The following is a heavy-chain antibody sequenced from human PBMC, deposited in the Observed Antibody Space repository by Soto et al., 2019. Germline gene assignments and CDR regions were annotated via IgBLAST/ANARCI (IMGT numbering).Heavy chain of an antibody. J-gene: IGHJ6*02. D-gene: IGHD2-15*01. CDR2: ISYDGSNK. V-gene: IGHV3-30*18. CDR1: GFTFSSYG. Sequence: VQLVESGGGLVQPGGSLRLSCAASGFTFSSYGMHWVRQAPGKGLEWVAVISYDGSNKYYADSVKGRFTISRDNSKNTLYLQMNSLRAEDTAVYYCAKDRTHCSGGSCYSYYYYGMDVWGQGTTVTVSS. CDR3: AKDRTHCSGGSCYSYYYYGMDV.